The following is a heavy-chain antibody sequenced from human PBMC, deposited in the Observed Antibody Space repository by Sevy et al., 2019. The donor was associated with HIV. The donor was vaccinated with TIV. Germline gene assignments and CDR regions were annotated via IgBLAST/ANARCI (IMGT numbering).Heavy chain of an antibody. CDR3: ARELEDYGDHVVAY. CDR1: GFTFSDHY. V-gene: IGHV3-11*01. Sequence: GGSLRLSCAASGFTFSDHYMTWIRQAPGKGLEWISYITGSSSAIYYADSVKGRFTISRDNAKNSLYLQLDSLRVEDTAVYDCARELEDYGDHVVAYWGRGTLVTVSS. CDR2: ITGSSSAI. D-gene: IGHD4-17*01. J-gene: IGHJ4*02.